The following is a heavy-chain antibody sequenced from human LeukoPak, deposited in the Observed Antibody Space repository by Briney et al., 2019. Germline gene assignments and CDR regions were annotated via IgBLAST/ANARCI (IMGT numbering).Heavy chain of an antibody. CDR2: ISSSSSTI. V-gene: IGHV3-48*01. J-gene: IGHJ4*02. Sequence: GGSLRLSCAASGFTFSNYSMNWVRQAPGKGLEWVSYISSSSSTIYYADSVKGRFTISRDNAKNSLYLQMNSLRAEDTAVYYCARSSDYCSNGSCFPRYFDFWGQGAPVSVPS. D-gene: IGHD2-15*01. CDR3: ARSSDYCSNGSCFPRYFDF. CDR1: GFTFSNYS.